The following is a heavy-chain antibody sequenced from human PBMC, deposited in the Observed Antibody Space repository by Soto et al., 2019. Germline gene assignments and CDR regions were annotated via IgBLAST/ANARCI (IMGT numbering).Heavy chain of an antibody. CDR2: ISAYNGNT. V-gene: IGHV1-18*01. D-gene: IGHD5-18*01. CDR1: GYTFTSYG. CDR3: ARVSRGGWIQLCLGGYFDY. J-gene: IGHJ4*02. Sequence: QVQLVQSGAEVKKPGASVKVSCKASGYTFTSYGISWVRQAPGQGLEWMGWISAYNGNTNYAQKLQGRVTMTTDTSTSTAYMELRSLRSDDTAVYYCARVSRGGWIQLCLGGYFDYWGQGTLVTVSS.